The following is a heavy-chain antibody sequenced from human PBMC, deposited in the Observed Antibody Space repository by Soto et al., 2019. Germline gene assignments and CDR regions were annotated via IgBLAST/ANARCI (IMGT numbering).Heavy chain of an antibody. J-gene: IGHJ4*02. V-gene: IGHV1-3*01. CDR2: IIPGSGNT. CDR1: GYTSTNYG. CDR3: ARDRGYCSSTSCYSFDY. Sequence: ASVKVSCKASGYTSTNYGMHWVRQAPGQRLEWMGWIIPGSGNTKYPQKFQGRITITTDTSASTAYMELSSLRSEDTAVYYCARDRGYCSSTSCYSFDYWGQGTLVTVSS. D-gene: IGHD2-2*02.